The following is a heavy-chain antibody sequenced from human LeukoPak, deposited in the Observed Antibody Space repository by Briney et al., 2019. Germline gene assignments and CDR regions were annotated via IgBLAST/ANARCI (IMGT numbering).Heavy chain of an antibody. V-gene: IGHV3-53*01. Sequence: GGSLRLSCAASGFSVSNNYMSWVRQAPGKGLEGVSVIYSRGATYYADSVKGRFTISRDNSKNTLYLQMNSLRVEDTAVHYCAARNYWGQGTLVTVSS. CDR2: IYSRGAT. D-gene: IGHD1-14*01. J-gene: IGHJ4*02. CDR1: GFSVSNNY. CDR3: AARNY.